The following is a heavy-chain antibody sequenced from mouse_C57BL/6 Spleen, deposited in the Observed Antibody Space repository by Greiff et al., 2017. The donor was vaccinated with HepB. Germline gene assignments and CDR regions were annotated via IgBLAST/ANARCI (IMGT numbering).Heavy chain of an antibody. D-gene: IGHD2-1*01. V-gene: IGHV3-6*01. CDR3: ARDRVYYGNYEYYFDY. Sequence: EVQLQESGPGLVKPSQSLSLTCSVTGYSITSGYYWNWIRQFPGNKLEWMGYISYDGSNNYNPSLKNRISITRDTSKNQFFLKLNSVTTEDTATYYCARDRVYYGNYEYYFDYWGQGTTLTVSS. CDR1: GYSITSGYY. CDR2: ISYDGSN. J-gene: IGHJ2*01.